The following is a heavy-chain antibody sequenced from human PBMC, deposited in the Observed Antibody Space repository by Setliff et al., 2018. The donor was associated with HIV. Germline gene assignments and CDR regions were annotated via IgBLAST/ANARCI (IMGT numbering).Heavy chain of an antibody. J-gene: IGHJ3*02. V-gene: IGHV5-51*01. D-gene: IGHD6-6*01. Sequence: GDSLKISCKGSRYSFTSYWIAWVRQMPGKGLEWMGIIYPGDSDTRYSPSFQGQVTISADKSISTAYLQWSSLKASDTAMYYCARQRSIAARPNSAFDIWGQGTMLTVSS. CDR2: IYPGDSDT. CDR1: RYSFTSYW. CDR3: ARQRSIAARPNSAFDI.